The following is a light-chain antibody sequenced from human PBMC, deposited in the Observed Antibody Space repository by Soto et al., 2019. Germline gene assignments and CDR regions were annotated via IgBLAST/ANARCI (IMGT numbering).Light chain of an antibody. CDR1: SSDIGAHDD. V-gene: IGLV2-14*03. Sequence: QSALTQPACVSVSPGQSITVSCTGTSSDIGAHDDVSWYQQHPGKVPKLLIYGVTDRPSGISNRFSGSKSGNVASLTISGLQAEDEADYYCCSYTSDLTPYVFGTGTKVP. J-gene: IGLJ1*01. CDR2: GVT. CDR3: CSYTSDLTPYV.